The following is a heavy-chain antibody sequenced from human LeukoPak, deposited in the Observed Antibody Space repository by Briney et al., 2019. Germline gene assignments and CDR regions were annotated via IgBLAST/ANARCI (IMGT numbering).Heavy chain of an antibody. CDR1: GFTFSAYA. Sequence: GGSLRLSCAASGFTFSAYAMHWIRQAPGRGLEWVAFVRYGGSIKYYADSVKGRFTISRDNSKNTLYLQMNSLRAEDTAVYYCAILGGYSYGGRYFDYWGQGTLVTVSS. D-gene: IGHD5-18*01. J-gene: IGHJ4*02. CDR2: VRYGGSIK. V-gene: IGHV3-30*02. CDR3: AILGGYSYGGRYFDY.